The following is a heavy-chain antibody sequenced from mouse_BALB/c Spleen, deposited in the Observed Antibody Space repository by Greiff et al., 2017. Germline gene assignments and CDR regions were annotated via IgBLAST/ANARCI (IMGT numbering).Heavy chain of an antibody. D-gene: IGHD1-2*01. Sequence: EVKLQESGGGLVQPGGSLKLSCAASGFDFSRYWMSWVRQAPGKGLEWIGEINPDSSTINYTPSLKDKFIISRDNAKNTLYLQMSKVRSEDTALYYCARGGLRLPSWFAYWGQGTLVTVSA. CDR2: INPDSSTI. J-gene: IGHJ3*01. CDR3: ARGGLRLPSWFAY. CDR1: GFDFSRYW. V-gene: IGHV4-1*02.